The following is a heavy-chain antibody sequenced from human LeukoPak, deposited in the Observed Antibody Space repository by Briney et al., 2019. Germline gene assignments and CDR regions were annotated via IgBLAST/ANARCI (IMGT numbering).Heavy chain of an antibody. CDR1: GFTFDDYA. V-gene: IGHV3-9*01. D-gene: IGHD5-12*01. J-gene: IGHJ6*02. Sequence: SLRLSCAASGFTFDDYAMHWVRQAPGKGLEWVSGISWNSGSIGYADSVKGRFTISRDNAKNSLYLQMNSLRAEDTALYYCAKEERGYSGYDSYYYYGMDVWGQGTTVTVSS. CDR3: AKEERGYSGYDSYYYYGMDV. CDR2: ISWNSGSI.